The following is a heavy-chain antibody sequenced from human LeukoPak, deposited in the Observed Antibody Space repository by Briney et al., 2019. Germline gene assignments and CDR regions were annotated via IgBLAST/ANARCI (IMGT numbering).Heavy chain of an antibody. Sequence: ASVKVSCKASGGTFSSYAINWVRQAPGQGLEWMGGITPMFGTAKYAQKFQGRVTITADESTSTAYMELSSLRSEDTAVYYCANGPRIAAAGFLAFQHWGQGTLVTVSS. CDR3: ANGPRIAAAGFLAFQH. V-gene: IGHV1-69*13. D-gene: IGHD6-13*01. CDR1: GGTFSSYA. CDR2: ITPMFGTA. J-gene: IGHJ1*01.